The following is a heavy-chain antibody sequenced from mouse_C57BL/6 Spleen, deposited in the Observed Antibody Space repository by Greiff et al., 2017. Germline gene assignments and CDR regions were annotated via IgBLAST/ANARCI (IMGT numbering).Heavy chain of an antibody. CDR1: GYTFTSYG. J-gene: IGHJ4*01. Sequence: VQLQQSGAELARPGASVKLSCKASGYTFTSYGISWVKQRTGQGLEWIGEIYPRSGNTYYNEKFKGKATLTADKSSSTAYMELRSLTSEDSAVYFGARYGNYAMDYWGQGTSVTVSS. CDR2: IYPRSGNT. CDR3: ARYGNYAMDY. V-gene: IGHV1-81*01. D-gene: IGHD1-1*01.